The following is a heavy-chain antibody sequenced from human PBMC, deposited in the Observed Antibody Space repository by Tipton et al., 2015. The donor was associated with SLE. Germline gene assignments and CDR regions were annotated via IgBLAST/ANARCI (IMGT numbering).Heavy chain of an antibody. V-gene: IGHV4-39*07. J-gene: IGHJ3*02. CDR3: ARDRDIVLEPVPIPPAFDI. CDR1: VASINSSSYY. CDR2: VFYSGAT. Sequence: TLSFTCTVSVASINSSSYYWAWIRQPPGKGLEWIGSVFYSGATYYNPSLKSRVIISLDTSRNHFSLKLTSVTAADTAVYFCARDRDIVLEPVPIPPAFDIWGQGTTVTVSS. D-gene: IGHD2-8*02.